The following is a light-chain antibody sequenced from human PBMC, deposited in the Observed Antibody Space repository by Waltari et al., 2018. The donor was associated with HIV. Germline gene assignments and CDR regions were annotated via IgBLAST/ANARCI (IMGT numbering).Light chain of an antibody. CDR1: SSNIGRTS. CDR2: SDN. CDR3: ASWEDSLNGVV. J-gene: IGLJ2*01. V-gene: IGLV1-44*01. Sequence: QSVLTQPPSASGTPGQRVTMSCSGSSSNIGRTSVNWYQQLPGTAPKLLIYSDNQRPFGGPDRFSGSKSCTSGSLAISGLQSEDEAVYYCASWEDSLNGVVFGGGTKLTVL.